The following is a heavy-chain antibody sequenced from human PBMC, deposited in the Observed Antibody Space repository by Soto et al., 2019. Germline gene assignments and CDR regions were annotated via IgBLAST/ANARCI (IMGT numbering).Heavy chain of an antibody. V-gene: IGHV4-34*12. CDR2: IIHSEST. CDR3: VKTPASGTLDP. CDR1: GGSFSAYY. D-gene: IGHD6-13*01. Sequence: SETLSLTCAVYGGSFSAYYWSWVRQPPGKGLEWIGEIIHSESTKYNPSLKSRATISVDTSKNQFSLQLNSVTPEDTAVYYCVKTPASGTLDPWGQGILVTVSS. J-gene: IGHJ5*02.